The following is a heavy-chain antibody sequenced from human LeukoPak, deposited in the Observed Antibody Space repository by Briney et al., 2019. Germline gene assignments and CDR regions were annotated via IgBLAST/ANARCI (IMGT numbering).Heavy chain of an antibody. CDR3: ARGLKIRYFDWLGAEYFDY. V-gene: IGHV3-21*01. Sequence: GGSLRLSCAASGFTLSSYSMNWVRQAPGKGLEWVSSISTSGTYIYYTDSVKGRFTISRDNAKNSLYLQMNSLRAEDTAMYYCARGLKIRYFDWLGAEYFDYWGQGTLVTVSS. D-gene: IGHD3-9*01. J-gene: IGHJ4*02. CDR1: GFTLSSYS. CDR2: ISTSGTYI.